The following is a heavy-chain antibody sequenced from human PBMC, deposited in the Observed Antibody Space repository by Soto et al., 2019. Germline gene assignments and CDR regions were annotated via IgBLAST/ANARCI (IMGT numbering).Heavy chain of an antibody. CDR2: VNPNNGDT. Sequence: QVQLVQSGAELKKPGASVTVSCKASGYTFSNYDMNWVRQATGQGPEWIGWVNPNNGDTGYAQKFQGRVTLTTDISTTTAYMELTSRRSEETAIYYCAKVSRKGSAIYFDYWGQGTLITVSS. CDR1: GYTFSNYD. V-gene: IGHV1-8*01. J-gene: IGHJ4*02. D-gene: IGHD3-10*01. CDR3: AKVSRKGSAIYFDY.